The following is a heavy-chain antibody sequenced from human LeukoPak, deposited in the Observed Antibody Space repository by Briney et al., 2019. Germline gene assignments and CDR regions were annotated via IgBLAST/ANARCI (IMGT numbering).Heavy chain of an antibody. D-gene: IGHD3-22*01. Sequence: GGSLRRSCAASGFTFSSYAMHRLRQAPGKGLEWVAVISYDGSNKYYADSVKGRFTISTDNSKNTLYLQMNSLRAEDTAVYYCARGHDISGYCFDYWCQGTLVTVSS. CDR1: GFTFSSYA. V-gene: IGHV3-30-3*01. CDR3: ARGHDISGYCFDY. CDR2: ISYDGSNK. J-gene: IGHJ4*02.